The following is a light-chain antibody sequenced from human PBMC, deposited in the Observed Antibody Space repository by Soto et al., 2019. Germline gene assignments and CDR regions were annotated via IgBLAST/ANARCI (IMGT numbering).Light chain of an antibody. CDR3: SSYAGSNNLVV. CDR1: SSDVGGYNY. V-gene: IGLV2-8*01. J-gene: IGLJ2*01. Sequence: QSALTQPPSASGSPGQSVTISCTGTSSDVGGYNYVPWYQQHPGKAPKLMIYEVSKRPSGVPDRFSGSKSDNTASLTVSGLQAEDEADYYCSSYAGSNNLVVFGGGTKLTVL. CDR2: EVS.